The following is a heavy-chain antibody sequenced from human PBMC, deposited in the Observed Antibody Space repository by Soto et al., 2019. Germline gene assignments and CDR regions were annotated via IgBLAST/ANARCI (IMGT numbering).Heavy chain of an antibody. V-gene: IGHV1-69*01. Sequence: QVQLVQSGAEVKKPGSSVKVSCKASGGTFSSYAISWVRQAPGQGLEWMGGIIPIFGTANYAQKFQGRVTITADESTSTAYMELSSLRSEDTAVHYCARGGVVVPAATIFRYYYYYGMDVWGQGTTVTVSS. CDR3: ARGGVVVPAATIFRYYYYYGMDV. D-gene: IGHD2-2*01. J-gene: IGHJ6*02. CDR2: IIPIFGTA. CDR1: GGTFSSYA.